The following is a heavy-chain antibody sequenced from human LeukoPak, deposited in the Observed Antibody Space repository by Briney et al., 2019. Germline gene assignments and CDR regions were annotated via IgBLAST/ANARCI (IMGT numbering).Heavy chain of an antibody. CDR2: ISFSNSTL. V-gene: IGHV3-48*04. CDR3: AGGGATSFDY. D-gene: IGHD5-12*01. J-gene: IGHJ4*02. Sequence: GGSLRLSCAASGFNVSYYSMNWVRQAPGKGLEWVSYISFSNSTLYYADSVRGRFTISRDNAKNSLSLQMNSLRAEDTTVYYCAGGGATSFDYWGQGILVTVSS. CDR1: GFNVSYYS.